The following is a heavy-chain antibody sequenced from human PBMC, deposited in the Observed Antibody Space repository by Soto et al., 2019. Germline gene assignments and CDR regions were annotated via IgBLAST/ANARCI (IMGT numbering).Heavy chain of an antibody. J-gene: IGHJ4*02. Sequence: GGSLRLSCAASGFTVSSNYMSWVRQAPGKGLEWVSVIYSGGSTYYADSVKGRFTISRDNSKNTLYLQMNSLRAEDTAVYYCARAGMVAATPYDYWGQGTLVTVSS. CDR1: GFTVSSNY. D-gene: IGHD2-15*01. CDR3: ARAGMVAATPYDY. V-gene: IGHV3-53*01. CDR2: IYSGGST.